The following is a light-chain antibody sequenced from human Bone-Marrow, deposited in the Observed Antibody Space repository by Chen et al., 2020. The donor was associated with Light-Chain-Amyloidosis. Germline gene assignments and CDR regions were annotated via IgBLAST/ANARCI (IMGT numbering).Light chain of an antibody. V-gene: IGKV3-20*01. CDR1: QSISASY. J-gene: IGKJ1*01. CDR3: QHCGHSPKT. Sequence: IVLTQSPGTLSLSPGERATLSCRTSQSISASYLAWYQHKPGQAPRLLMYDASTRATGIPDSFSGSGSGTDFTLSISRLEPEDFAVYYCQHCGHSPKTFGQGTKVEIK. CDR2: DAS.